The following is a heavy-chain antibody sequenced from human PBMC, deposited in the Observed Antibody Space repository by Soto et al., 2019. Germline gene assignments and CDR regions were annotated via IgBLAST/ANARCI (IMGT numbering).Heavy chain of an antibody. CDR2: IYPADSDT. V-gene: IGHV5-51*01. CDR1: GYTFTHYW. J-gene: IGHJ6*02. Sequence: GESLKISCKGSGYTFTHYWIGWVGQMPRKGLEWMGIIYPADSDTKYNPSFQGQVTISSDKSITTTYLQWSSLKASDTAIYYCAASIFYYGMDVWGQGTTVTVSS. CDR3: AASIFYYGMDV.